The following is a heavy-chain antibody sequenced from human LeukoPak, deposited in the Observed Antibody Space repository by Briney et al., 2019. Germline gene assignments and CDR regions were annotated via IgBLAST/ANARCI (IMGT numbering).Heavy chain of an antibody. D-gene: IGHD3-22*01. CDR3: ARGGYYDSSGYFWFDP. CDR2: INPNSGGT. CDR1: GYXFTGYY. Sequence: ASVKVSCRASGYXFTGYYIHWVRQAPGQGLEWMGWINPNSGGTKYAQNFQGRVTMTRDTSITTAYMELRRLTSDDTAVYYCARGGYYDSSGYFWFDPWGQGTLVTVSS. V-gene: IGHV1-2*02. J-gene: IGHJ5*02.